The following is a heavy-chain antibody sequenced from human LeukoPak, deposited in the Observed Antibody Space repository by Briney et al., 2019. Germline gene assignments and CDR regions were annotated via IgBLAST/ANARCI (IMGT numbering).Heavy chain of an antibody. Sequence: PGGSLRLSCAASGFTFSVYYMFWVRQAPGKGLVWVSNISPDATNSKYADFVEGRFTISRDNAKNTLYLRLNSLRVEDAAVYYCATGYRSAYSWDSWGQGTLVTVSS. CDR1: GFTFSVYY. CDR2: ISPDATNS. V-gene: IGHV3-74*03. J-gene: IGHJ4*02. D-gene: IGHD5-12*01. CDR3: ATGYRSAYSWDS.